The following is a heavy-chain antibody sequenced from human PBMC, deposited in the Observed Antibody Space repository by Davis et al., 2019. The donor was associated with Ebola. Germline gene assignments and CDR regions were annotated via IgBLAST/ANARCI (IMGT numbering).Heavy chain of an antibody. CDR3: ARAFSNRYYYYGMDV. CDR2: IKQDGSEK. V-gene: IGHV3-7*03. D-gene: IGHD4-11*01. CDR1: GFTFSSYW. J-gene: IGHJ6*02. Sequence: GESLKISCAASGFTFSSYWMSWVRQAPGKGLEWVANIKQDGSEKYYVDSVKGRFTISRDNAKNSLYLQMNTLRAEDTAVYYCARAFSNRYYYYGMDVWGRGTLVTVSS.